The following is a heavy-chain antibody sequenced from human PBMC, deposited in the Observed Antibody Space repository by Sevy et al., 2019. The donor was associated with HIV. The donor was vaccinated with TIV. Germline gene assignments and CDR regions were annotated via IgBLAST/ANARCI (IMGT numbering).Heavy chain of an antibody. CDR3: ARDEAVAANSDYYYYYGMDV. J-gene: IGHJ6*02. Sequence: ASVKVSCKASGYTFTSYGISWVRQAPGQGLEWMGWISAYNGNTNYAQKLQGRVTMTTDTSTSTAYMELRSLRSDDTAVYYCARDEAVAANSDYYYYYGMDVWGQGTTVTVS. V-gene: IGHV1-18*01. CDR2: ISAYNGNT. D-gene: IGHD2-15*01. CDR1: GYTFTSYG.